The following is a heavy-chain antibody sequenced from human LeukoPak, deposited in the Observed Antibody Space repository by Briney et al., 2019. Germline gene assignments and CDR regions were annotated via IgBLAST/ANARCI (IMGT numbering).Heavy chain of an antibody. CDR3: ARVSYYYDSSDQVLYFDY. CDR1: GYTLTELS. J-gene: IGHJ4*02. V-gene: IGHV1-24*01. Sequence: SVKVSCKVSGYTLTELSMHWVRQAPGKGLEWMGGFDPEDGETIYAQKFQGRVTMTEDTSTDTAYMELSSLRSEDTAVYYCARVSYYYDSSDQVLYFDYWGQGTLVTVSS. CDR2: FDPEDGET. D-gene: IGHD3-22*01.